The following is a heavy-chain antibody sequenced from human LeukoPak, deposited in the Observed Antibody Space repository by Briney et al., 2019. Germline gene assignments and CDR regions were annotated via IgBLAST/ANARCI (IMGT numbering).Heavy chain of an antibody. V-gene: IGHV4-4*07. Sequence: SETLSLTPAVPGGSLSNYYWSWIPQPAEKGLEWVGRIYGTGIANYSPSLTSRVIMSVDTSKNQFSLTLSSVTAADTAVYYCARSYYESRGPLVHWGQGTLVTVSS. D-gene: IGHD3-22*01. CDR1: GGSLSNYY. CDR2: IYGTGIA. J-gene: IGHJ1*01. CDR3: ARSYYESRGPLVH.